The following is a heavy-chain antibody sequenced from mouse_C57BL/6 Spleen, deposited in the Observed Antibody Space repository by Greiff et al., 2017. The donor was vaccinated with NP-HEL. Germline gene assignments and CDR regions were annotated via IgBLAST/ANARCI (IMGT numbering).Heavy chain of an antibody. J-gene: IGHJ4*01. Sequence: EVHLVESGGGLVKPGGSLKLSCAASGFTFSDYGMHWVRQAPEKGLEWVAYISSGSSTIYYADTVKGRFTITRDNAKNTLFLQMTRLRSEDTAMYYCARRGYGSSPYDYAMDYWGQGTSVTVSS. D-gene: IGHD1-1*01. CDR3: ARRGYGSSPYDYAMDY. CDR1: GFTFSDYG. V-gene: IGHV5-17*01. CDR2: ISSGSSTI.